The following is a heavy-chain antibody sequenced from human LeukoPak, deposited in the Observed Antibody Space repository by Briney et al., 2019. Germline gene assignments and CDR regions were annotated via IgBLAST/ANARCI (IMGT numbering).Heavy chain of an antibody. CDR2: INAGNGNT. Sequence: ASVKVSCKASGYAFTTYAMHWVRQAPGQRLEWMGWINAGNGNTKYSQKFQGRVTITRDTSASTAYMELSSLRSEDTAVYYCARTTAMVTIFDYWGQGTLVTVSS. J-gene: IGHJ4*02. V-gene: IGHV1-3*01. CDR3: ARTTAMVTIFDY. CDR1: GYAFTTYA. D-gene: IGHD5-18*01.